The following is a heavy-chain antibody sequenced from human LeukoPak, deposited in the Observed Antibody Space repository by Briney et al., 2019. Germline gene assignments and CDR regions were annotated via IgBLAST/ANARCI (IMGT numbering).Heavy chain of an antibody. CDR1: GYTLTELS. CDR2: FDPEDGET. Sequence: ASVKVSCKVSGYTLTELSMHWVRQAPGKGLEWMGGFDPEDGETIYAQKSQGRVTMTEDTSTDTAYMELGSLRSEDTAVYYCATSGPTAGYYYYGMDVWGQGTTVTVSS. J-gene: IGHJ6*02. CDR3: ATSGPTAGYYYYGMDV. D-gene: IGHD2-15*01. V-gene: IGHV1-24*01.